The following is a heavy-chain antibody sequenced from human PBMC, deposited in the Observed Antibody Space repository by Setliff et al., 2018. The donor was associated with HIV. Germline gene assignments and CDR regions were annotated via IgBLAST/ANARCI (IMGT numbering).Heavy chain of an antibody. J-gene: IGHJ4*02. CDR3: ARDEGRSGSYLPDY. D-gene: IGHD1-26*01. Sequence: SETLSLTCAVYGRSFSGYYWNWIRQPPGKGLEWIGEINHSGGTNYNPSLKSRVTMSIDTSKNQFSLNVSSVTAADTAVYYCARDEGRSGSYLPDYWGQGTLVTV. CDR2: INHSGGT. V-gene: IGHV4-34*01. CDR1: GRSFSGYY.